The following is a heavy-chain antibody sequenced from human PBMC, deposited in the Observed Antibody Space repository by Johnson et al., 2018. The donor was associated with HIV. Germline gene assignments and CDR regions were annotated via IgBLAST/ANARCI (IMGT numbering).Heavy chain of an antibody. Sequence: VQLVESGGGVVQPGRSLILSCAASGFTVSDNYMTWVRQAPVKGLEWVSVIYSGGRTYYADSVKGRFTISRYKSKNTLYLQMNSLRAEDTAVYYWARARQAAFDIWGQGTMVTVSS. CDR2: IYSGGRT. J-gene: IGHJ3*02. CDR1: GFTVSDNY. V-gene: IGHV3-53*04. CDR3: ARARQAAFDI.